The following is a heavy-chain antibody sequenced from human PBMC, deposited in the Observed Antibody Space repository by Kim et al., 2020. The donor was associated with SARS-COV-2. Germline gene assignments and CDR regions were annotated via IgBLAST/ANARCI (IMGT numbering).Heavy chain of an antibody. CDR2: VSYEGRNT. CDR3: VKEAAFTTVVVDYYFDF. Sequence: GGSLRLSCVGSGFTFSNYGMHGVRQAPGKGLEWVGIVSYEGRNTFYAGSVEGRFTISRDNSKNTLYLQMNNLRAEDTALYYCVKEAAFTTVVVDYYFDFWGQGTLVTVSS. J-gene: IGHJ4*02. CDR1: GFTFSNYG. V-gene: IGHV3-30*18. D-gene: IGHD2-15*01.